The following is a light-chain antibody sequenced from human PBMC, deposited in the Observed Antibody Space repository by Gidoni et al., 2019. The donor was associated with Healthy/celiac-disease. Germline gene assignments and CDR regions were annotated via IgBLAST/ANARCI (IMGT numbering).Light chain of an antibody. CDR3: QSADSSGVG. CDR1: ALPKQY. J-gene: IGLJ2*01. Sequence: SYELTQPPSVSVSPGQTARITCSGDALPKQYAYWYQQKPGPAPVLVIYKDSERPSGIPERFSGSSSGTTVTLTISGVQAEDEADYYCQSADSSGVGFGGGTKLTVL. V-gene: IGLV3-25*03. CDR2: KDS.